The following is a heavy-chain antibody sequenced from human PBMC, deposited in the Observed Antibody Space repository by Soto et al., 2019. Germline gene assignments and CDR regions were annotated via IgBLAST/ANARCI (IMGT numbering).Heavy chain of an antibody. J-gene: IGHJ5*02. CDR3: ARHEGWTGPDQ. V-gene: IGHV4-4*02. CDR2: IFHDGNT. CDR1: VASIGSGGW. D-gene: IGHD2-8*02. Sequence: LSLTCAVSVASIGSGGWWSWVRQPPGKGLEWIAEIFHDGNTNYSPSLKSRVTISVDKSQNQFSLNVYSVTAADTAVYYCARHEGWTGPDQWGQGTLVTVSS.